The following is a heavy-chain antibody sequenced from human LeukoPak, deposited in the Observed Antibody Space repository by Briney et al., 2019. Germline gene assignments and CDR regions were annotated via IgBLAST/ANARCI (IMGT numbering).Heavy chain of an antibody. CDR2: IYHTGTT. J-gene: IGHJ3*02. Sequence: PSETLSLTCTVSGGSISSGGYYWSWIRQPPGKGLEWIGYIYHTGTTYYNPSLKSRVTLSVDSSRSQFSLKLSSVTAADTAVYYCARDQNVPATHQSFDIWGQGTMVTVSS. CDR3: ARDQNVPATHQSFDI. CDR1: GGSISSGGYY. V-gene: IGHV4-30-2*01. D-gene: IGHD1-1*01.